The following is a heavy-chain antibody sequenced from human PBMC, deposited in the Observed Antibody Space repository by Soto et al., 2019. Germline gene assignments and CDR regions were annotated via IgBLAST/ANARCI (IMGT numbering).Heavy chain of an antibody. CDR1: GGSFSGYY. J-gene: IGHJ6*02. V-gene: IGHV4-34*01. Sequence: SETLSLTCAVYGGSFSGYYWSWIRQPPGKGLEWIGEINHSGSTNYNPSLKSRVTISVDTSKNQFSLKLSSVTAADTAVYYCVGPPVDIVATTKVPLHPGMDVWGQGTTVTVSS. D-gene: IGHD5-12*01. CDR2: INHSGST. CDR3: VGPPVDIVATTKVPLHPGMDV.